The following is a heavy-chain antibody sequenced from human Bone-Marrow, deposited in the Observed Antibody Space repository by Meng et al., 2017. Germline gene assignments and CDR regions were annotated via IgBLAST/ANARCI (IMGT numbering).Heavy chain of an antibody. CDR1: GYTFTSYA. Sequence: ASVKVSCKASGYTFTSYAMHWVRQAPGQRLEWMGWSNAGNGNTKYSQEFQGRVTITRDTSASTAYMELSSLRSEDMAVYYCARGPSPPKGSSWYLGYFQHWGQGTLVTVSS. V-gene: IGHV1-3*02. J-gene: IGHJ1*01. CDR2: SNAGNGNT. D-gene: IGHD6-13*01. CDR3: ARGPSPPKGSSWYLGYFQH.